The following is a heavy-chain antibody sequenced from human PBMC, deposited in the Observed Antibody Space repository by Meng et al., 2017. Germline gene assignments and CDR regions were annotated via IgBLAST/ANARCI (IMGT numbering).Heavy chain of an antibody. V-gene: IGHV1-2*06. Sequence: GQLVQFGAEVKQPGASVKLSCRASGYTFIDAYVHWVRQAPGQGLEWMGRIIPSSGDANSAQKFLGRVTLTWDTSISTAYMELSSLRSDDTAIYYCARDGGNYDFDYWGQGTLVTVSS. CDR2: IIPSSGDA. J-gene: IGHJ4*02. CDR3: ARDGGNYDFDY. CDR1: GYTFIDAY. D-gene: IGHD1-7*01.